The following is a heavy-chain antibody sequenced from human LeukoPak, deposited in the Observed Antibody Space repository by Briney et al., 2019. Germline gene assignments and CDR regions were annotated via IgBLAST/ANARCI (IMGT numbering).Heavy chain of an antibody. V-gene: IGHV4-4*07. CDR1: GGSISSYY. D-gene: IGHD5-24*01. CDR2: IYTSGST. J-gene: IGHJ3*02. Sequence: SETLSLTCTVSGGSISSYYRSWIRQPAGKGLEWIARIYTSGSTNYNPSLKSRVTISVDKSNTQYSLKLSSVTAADTAMYYCATAMATYSGTFDIWGQGTMVTVS. CDR3: ATAMATYSGTFDI.